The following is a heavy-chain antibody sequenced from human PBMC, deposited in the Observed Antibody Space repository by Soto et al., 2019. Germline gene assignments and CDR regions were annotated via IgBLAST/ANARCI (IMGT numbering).Heavy chain of an antibody. D-gene: IGHD3-16*02. J-gene: IGHJ4*02. CDR3: ARGLTFGGVIVTKGGCDY. CDR2: ISRYKGNT. V-gene: IGHV1-18*01. Sequence: QVQLVQSGAEVKKPGASVKVSCKASGYTFTNYGISWVRQAPGQGLEWMGWISRYKGNTNYAQKFQGRITMTTDTSTSTAYMELRSLRSDDPAVYYCARGLTFGGVIVTKGGCDYWGQGTLVTVSS. CDR1: GYTFTNYG.